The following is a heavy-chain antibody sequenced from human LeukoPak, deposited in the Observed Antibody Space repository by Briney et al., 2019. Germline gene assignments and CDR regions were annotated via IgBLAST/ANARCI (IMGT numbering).Heavy chain of an antibody. CDR2: MNPNSGNT. V-gene: IGHV1-8*01. D-gene: IGHD2-2*01. CDR3: ARDRGWGLQDIVVVPAASYFDY. Sequence: ASVKVSCRASGYTFTSYDINWVRQATGQGLEWMGWMNPNSGNTGYAQKFQGRVTMTRNTSISTAYMELSSLRSEDTAVYYCARDRGWGLQDIVVVPAASYFDYWGQGTLVTVSS. J-gene: IGHJ4*02. CDR1: GYTFTSYD.